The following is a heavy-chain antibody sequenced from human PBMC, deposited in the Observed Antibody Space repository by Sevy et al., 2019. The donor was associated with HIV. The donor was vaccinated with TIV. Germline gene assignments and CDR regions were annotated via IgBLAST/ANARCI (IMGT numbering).Heavy chain of an antibody. D-gene: IGHD3-22*01. J-gene: IGHJ4*02. CDR2: IRSKANSYGT. CDR1: GFTFSGSA. Sequence: GGSLRLSCAASGFTFSGSAMHWVRQASGKGLEWVGRIRSKANSYGTAYAASVKGSCTNASDDSKNTAYLRMKSLKPEDTVVYYCTRQNPYYVSSGYETGNYWGQGTLVTVSS. V-gene: IGHV3-73*01. CDR3: TRQNPYYVSSGYETGNY.